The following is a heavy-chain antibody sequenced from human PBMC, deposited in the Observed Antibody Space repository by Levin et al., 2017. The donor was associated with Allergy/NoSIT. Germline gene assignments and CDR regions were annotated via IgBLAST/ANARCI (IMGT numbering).Heavy chain of an antibody. J-gene: IGHJ6*02. CDR1: GFTFSSYA. D-gene: IGHD3-10*01. V-gene: IGHV3-30*04. Sequence: SCAASGFTFSSYAMHWVRQAPGKGLEWVAVISYDGSNKYYADSVKGRFTISRDNSKNTLYLQMNSLRAEDTAVYYCARDGYYGYGMDVWGQGTTVTVSS. CDR2: ISYDGSNK. CDR3: ARDGYYGYGMDV.